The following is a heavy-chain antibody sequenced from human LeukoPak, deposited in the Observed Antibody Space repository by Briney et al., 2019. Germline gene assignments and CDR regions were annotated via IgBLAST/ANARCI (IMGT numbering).Heavy chain of an antibody. J-gene: IGHJ6*03. V-gene: IGHV3-23*01. CDR2: ISGSGGST. CDR3: AKDLLWFGGIKAPSSYYMDV. D-gene: IGHD3-10*01. CDR1: GFTFSSYA. Sequence: GGSLRLSCAASGFTFSSYAMSWVRQAPGKGLEWVSAISGSGGSTYYADSVKGRFTISRDNSKNTLYPQMNSLRAEDTAVYYCAKDLLWFGGIKAPSSYYMDVWGKGTTVTVSS.